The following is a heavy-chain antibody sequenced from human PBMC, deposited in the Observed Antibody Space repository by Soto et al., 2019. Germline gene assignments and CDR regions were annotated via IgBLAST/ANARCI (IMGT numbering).Heavy chain of an antibody. J-gene: IGHJ6*02. CDR2: LNPSGGST. CDR1: GYTFTSYY. D-gene: IGHD3-16*01. V-gene: IGHV1-46*01. Sequence: QVQLVQSGAEVKKPGASVKVSCKASGYTFTSYYMHWVRQAPGQGLEWMGILNPSGGSTSYAQKFQGRVTMTSDTSTSTVYMELSSLRSEDTAVYYCARDYDYVWGSYGMDVWGQGTTVTVSS. CDR3: ARDYDYVWGSYGMDV.